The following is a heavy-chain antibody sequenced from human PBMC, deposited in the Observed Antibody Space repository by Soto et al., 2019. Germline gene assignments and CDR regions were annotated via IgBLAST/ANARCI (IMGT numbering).Heavy chain of an antibody. V-gene: IGHV3-30*02. CDR3: AKGGRQWLVTSDFNY. CDR1: GFPFSSYG. Sequence: PGGSMRLCCRTSGFPFSSYGMHWVRQAPGKGPEWVAFISNDGSKTDYADSVKGRFTISRDSSKNTVSLEMTSLRAEDTAVYYCAKGGRQWLVTSDFNYWGQGALVTVSS. D-gene: IGHD6-19*01. J-gene: IGHJ4*02. CDR2: ISNDGSKT.